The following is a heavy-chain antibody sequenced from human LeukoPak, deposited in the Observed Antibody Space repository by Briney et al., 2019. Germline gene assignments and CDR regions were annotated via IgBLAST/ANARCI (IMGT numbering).Heavy chain of an antibody. Sequence: SMRLAWAVAGFTFSSYAMHWVRQAARRGRGWVAVISYDGSNKYYADSIKGRFTISRANSKNTLCLQMNSMTAEDTAVYYCAREGGYSSKRTYDYWGQGTLVTVSS. CDR3: AREGGYSSKRTYDY. CDR2: ISYDGSNK. V-gene: IGHV3-30-3*01. D-gene: IGHD5-18*01. CDR1: GFTFSSYA. J-gene: IGHJ4*02.